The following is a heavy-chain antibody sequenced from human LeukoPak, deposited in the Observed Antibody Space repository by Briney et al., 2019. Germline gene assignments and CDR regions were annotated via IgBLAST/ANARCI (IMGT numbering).Heavy chain of an antibody. J-gene: IGHJ4*02. D-gene: IGHD3-22*01. V-gene: IGHV4-59*01. Sequence: SETLSLTCTVSGGSISSYYWSWIRQPPGKGLEWIGYIYYSGSTNYNPSLKSRVTLSVDTSKNQFSLKLSSVTAADTAVYYCARATHYYDSSGWPHGSHYFDYWGQGTLVTVSS. CDR1: GGSISSYY. CDR3: ARATHYYDSSGWPHGSHYFDY. CDR2: IYYSGST.